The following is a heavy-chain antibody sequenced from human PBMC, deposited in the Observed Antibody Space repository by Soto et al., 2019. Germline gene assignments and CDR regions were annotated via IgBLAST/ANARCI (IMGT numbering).Heavy chain of an antibody. Sequence: RGSLRLSCAASGFTFNTYSMNSVCQAPGKGLEWVSSISSSSFSINYADSVKGRFSISRDNAQNSLHLQMNNLRAEHPPVYYCARNESSNISAMDVWGQGITPTVSS. CDR2: ISSSSFSI. V-gene: IGHV3-21*01. CDR1: GFTFNTYS. J-gene: IGHJ6*02. CDR3: ARNESSNISAMDV. D-gene: IGHD6-6*01.